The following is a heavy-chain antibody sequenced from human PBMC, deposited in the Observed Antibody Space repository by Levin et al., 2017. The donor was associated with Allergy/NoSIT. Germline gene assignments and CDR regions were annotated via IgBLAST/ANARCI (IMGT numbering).Heavy chain of an antibody. CDR3: ARSLGGDIQLWFMDY. J-gene: IGHJ4*02. D-gene: IGHD5-18*01. V-gene: IGHV3-33*01. Sequence: GGSLRLSCAASGFSFSSYAMHWVRQPPGKGLEWVAVIWYDENKKHYADSVKGRFTISRDNSKDTLYVQMNSLRAEDTAVYYCARSLGGDIQLWFMDYWGQGTQVTVSS. CDR2: IWYDENKK. CDR1: GFSFSSYA.